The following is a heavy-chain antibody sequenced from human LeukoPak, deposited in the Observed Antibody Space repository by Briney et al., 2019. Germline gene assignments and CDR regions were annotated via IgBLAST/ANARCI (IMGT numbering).Heavy chain of an antibody. V-gene: IGHV3-30*03. J-gene: IGHJ4*02. CDR2: ISYDGSNK. Sequence: GGSLRLSCAASGFTFSSYGMHWVRQAPGKGLEWVAVISYDGSNKYYADSVKGRFTISRDNSKNRLYLQMNSLRAEDTAVYYCARDSGAAMTYFDHWGQGTLVTVSS. CDR1: GFTFSSYG. D-gene: IGHD5-18*01. CDR3: ARDSGAAMTYFDH.